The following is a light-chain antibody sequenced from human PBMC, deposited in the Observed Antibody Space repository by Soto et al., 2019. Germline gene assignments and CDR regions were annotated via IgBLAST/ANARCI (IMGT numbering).Light chain of an antibody. Sequence: DIQMTQSPSSLSASVGDRVTITCQASQDISNYLNWYQQKPGKAPKLLIYDASNLETGVPSRFGGSGSGTVFTFTISSLQPEDIATYYCQQYDNLPITFGQGTRLEIK. CDR1: QDISNY. CDR3: QQYDNLPIT. J-gene: IGKJ5*01. CDR2: DAS. V-gene: IGKV1-33*01.